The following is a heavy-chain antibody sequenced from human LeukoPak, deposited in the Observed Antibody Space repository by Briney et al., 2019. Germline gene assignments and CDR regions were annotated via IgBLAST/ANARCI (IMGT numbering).Heavy chain of an antibody. CDR2: ISSSSSYI. D-gene: IGHD3-9*01. CDR1: GFTFSSYS. J-gene: IGHJ4*02. V-gene: IGHV3-21*01. CDR3: AREDILTGYYY. Sequence: GGSLRLSCAASGFTFSSYSMNWVRQAPGKGLEWVSSISSSSSYIYYADSVKGRFTISRDNAKNSLYLQMNSLRAEDTAVYYCAREDILTGYYYWGQGTLVTVSS.